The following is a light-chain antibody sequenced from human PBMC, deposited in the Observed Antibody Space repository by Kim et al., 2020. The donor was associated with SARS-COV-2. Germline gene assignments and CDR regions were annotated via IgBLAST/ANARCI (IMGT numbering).Light chain of an antibody. CDR2: GEN. CDR3: NSRDSSGNPVV. J-gene: IGLJ2*01. Sequence: VGQTVRITCQEDSLRSYYATWYQQTPGNAPVLVIYGENNRPSGIPDRFSGSSSGNTASLTITGAQAEDEADYYCNSRDSSGNPVVLGGGTHLTFL. CDR1: SLRSYY. V-gene: IGLV3-19*01.